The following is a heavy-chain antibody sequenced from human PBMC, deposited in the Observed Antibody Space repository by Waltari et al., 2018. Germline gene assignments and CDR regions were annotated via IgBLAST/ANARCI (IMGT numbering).Heavy chain of an antibody. CDR1: GGSISSSSYY. Sequence: QLQLQESGPGLVKPSETLSLTCTVSGGSISSSSYYWGWIRQSPGKGLEWSGGIYYSGSTYYNPTLKSRVTISGDTSKNQFSLKLSSVTAADTAVYYCARHWKKSGYRFDPWGQGTLVTVSS. D-gene: IGHD5-12*01. J-gene: IGHJ5*02. CDR3: ARHWKKSGYRFDP. V-gene: IGHV4-39*01. CDR2: IYYSGST.